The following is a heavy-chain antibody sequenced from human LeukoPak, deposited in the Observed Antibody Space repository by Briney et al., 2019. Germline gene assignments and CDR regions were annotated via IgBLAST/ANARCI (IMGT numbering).Heavy chain of an antibody. Sequence: GGSLRLSCAASRFTFSSYGMHWVRQAPGKGLEWVAIIWYDGTNKYYADSVKGRFTISRDNSKNTLYLQMSSLRAEDTAVYYCAKDVTTGTLALDYWGQGTLVTVSS. V-gene: IGHV3-33*06. D-gene: IGHD1-1*01. CDR1: RFTFSSYG. CDR2: IWYDGTNK. J-gene: IGHJ4*02. CDR3: AKDVTTGTLALDY.